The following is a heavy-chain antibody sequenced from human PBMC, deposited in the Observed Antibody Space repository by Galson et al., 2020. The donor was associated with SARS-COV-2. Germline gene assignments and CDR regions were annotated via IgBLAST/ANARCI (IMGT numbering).Heavy chain of an antibody. D-gene: IGHD3-3*01. Sequence: SETLSLTCSVSGGSITSRSYYWSWIRQPPGKGLEWIASVLSTGSTAYNPSLKSRVTISVDTSKNQLSLRVTSVTAADAAVYYCARRGDTVAWFYWGQGALVTVSS. CDR1: GGSITSRSYY. CDR3: ARRGDTVAWFY. J-gene: IGHJ4*02. V-gene: IGHV4-39*01. CDR2: VLSTGST.